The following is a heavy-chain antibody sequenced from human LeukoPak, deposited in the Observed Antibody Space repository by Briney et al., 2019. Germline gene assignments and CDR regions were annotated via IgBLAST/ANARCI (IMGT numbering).Heavy chain of an antibody. CDR1: GFTFSSYG. CDR3: VASIISPSNY. D-gene: IGHD3-10*01. J-gene: IGHJ4*02. CDR2: ISSSSSTI. V-gene: IGHV3-48*01. Sequence: GGSLRLSCAASGFTFSSYGMTWVRQAPGKGLEWVSYISSSSSTIYYADSVKGRFTSSRDNAKNSLYLQLNSLKTEDTAIYYCVASIISPSNYWGLGTLVTVSS.